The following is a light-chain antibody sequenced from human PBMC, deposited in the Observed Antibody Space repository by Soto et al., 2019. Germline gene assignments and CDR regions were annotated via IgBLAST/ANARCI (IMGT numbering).Light chain of an antibody. J-gene: IGKJ1*01. CDR1: QSISTY. V-gene: IGKV1-39*01. Sequence: DIQMTQSPSSLSASLGDRVTITCRASQSISTYLHWYQQTPGKPPELLIYAASNLQSGVPSRFSGGGSGTDFTLTISSLQPEDFANYYCEQGYSAPCTFDQGTNVEIK. CDR3: EQGYSAPCT. CDR2: AAS.